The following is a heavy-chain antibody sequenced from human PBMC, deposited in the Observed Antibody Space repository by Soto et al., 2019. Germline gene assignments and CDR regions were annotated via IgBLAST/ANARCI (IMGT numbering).Heavy chain of an antibody. V-gene: IGHV4-34*01. J-gene: IGHJ4*02. Sequence: QVQLQQWGAGLLKPSETLSLTCAVYGGSFSGYYWSWIRQPPGKGLEWIGEINHSGSTNYNPSLKRRVTISVDTSKNQFSLKLSSVTAADTAVYYCARDGYSYGLDYWGQGTLVTVSS. D-gene: IGHD5-18*01. CDR2: INHSGST. CDR1: GGSFSGYY. CDR3: ARDGYSYGLDY.